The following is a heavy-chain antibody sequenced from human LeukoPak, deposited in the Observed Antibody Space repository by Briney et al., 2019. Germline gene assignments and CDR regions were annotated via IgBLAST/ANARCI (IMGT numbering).Heavy chain of an antibody. V-gene: IGHV4-59*01. CDR3: KRGGYDGSGYYLDY. CDR2: IHSSGST. CDR1: GGSINNYY. D-gene: IGHD3-22*01. J-gene: IGHJ4*02. Sequence: SETLSLTCAVSGGSINNYYWGWIRQPPGKGLEWLGYIHSSGSTNYNPSLKSRVTILVDTSKNQFSLKLTSVTAADTAVYYCKRGGYDGSGYYLDYWSQGILVTVSS.